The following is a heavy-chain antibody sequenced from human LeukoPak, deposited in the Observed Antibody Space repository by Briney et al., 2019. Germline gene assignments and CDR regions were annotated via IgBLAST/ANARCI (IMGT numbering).Heavy chain of an antibody. CDR3: ARALAHCHNCLVR. J-gene: IGHJ4*02. CDR1: GGTFSSYA. CDR2: IIPIFGTA. Sequence: SVKVSCKASGGTFSSYAISWVRQAPGQGLEWMGGIIPIFGTANYAQKFQGRVTITTDESTSTAYMELSSVRSEDTAVYYCARALAHCHNCLVRWGQGTLVTVSS. D-gene: IGHD1-20*01. V-gene: IGHV1-69*05.